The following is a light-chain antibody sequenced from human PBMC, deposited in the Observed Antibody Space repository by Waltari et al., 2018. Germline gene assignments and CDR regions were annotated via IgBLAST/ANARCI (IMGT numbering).Light chain of an antibody. J-gene: IGKJ5*01. CDR3: QQSYS. CDR2: AAS. Sequence: DIQMSQSPSSLSASVGYRVTSPCLASQSSRDYLIWYQQKPWKAPKLLIYAASTLQSGVPSRFRGGGSETDFALTISSLQPEDFATNYCQQSYSFGQGTRLEIK. CDR1: QSSRDY. V-gene: IGKV1-39*01.